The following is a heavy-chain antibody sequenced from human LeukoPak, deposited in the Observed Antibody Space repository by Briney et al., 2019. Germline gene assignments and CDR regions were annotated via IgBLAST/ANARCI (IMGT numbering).Heavy chain of an antibody. CDR2: IRYDGSNK. CDR3: AKLLEWLSHHYMDV. V-gene: IGHV3-30*02. CDR1: GFTFSSYG. J-gene: IGHJ6*03. D-gene: IGHD3-3*01. Sequence: GGSLRLSCAASGFTFSSYGMHWVRQAPGKGLEWVAFIRYDGSNKYYADSVQGRFTISRDNSKNTLYLQMNSLRAEDTAVYYCAKLLEWLSHHYMDVWGKGTTVTVSS.